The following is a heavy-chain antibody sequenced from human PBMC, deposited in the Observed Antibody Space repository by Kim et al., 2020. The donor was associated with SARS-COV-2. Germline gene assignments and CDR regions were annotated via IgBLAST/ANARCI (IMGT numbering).Heavy chain of an antibody. J-gene: IGHJ4*01. CDR1: GLRLVNED. Sequence: GGSLRLSCVESGLRLVNEDMHWVRQTPGKGLEWVAGINWNGDKTDYADSVKGRFTISRDNARKSLYLEMNSLRLEDSGLYHCAKLPYSSDWRDNWGPGTRVSVSP. V-gene: IGHV3-9*01. D-gene: IGHD6-19*01. CDR3: AKLPYSSDWRDN. CDR2: INWNGDKT.